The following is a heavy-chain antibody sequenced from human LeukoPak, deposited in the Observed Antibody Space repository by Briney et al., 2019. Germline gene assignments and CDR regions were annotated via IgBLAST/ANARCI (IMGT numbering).Heavy chain of an antibody. CDR3: TTWNYYDSAFDI. CDR2: IKSKTDGGTT. J-gene: IGHJ3*02. Sequence: PGGSLRLSCAASGFTFSNAWMSWVRQAPGKGLEWVGRIKSKTDGGTTDYAAPVKGRFTISRDDYLQMNSLKTEDTAVYYCTTWNYYDSAFDIWGQGTMVTVSS. V-gene: IGHV3-15*01. D-gene: IGHD3-22*01. CDR1: GFTFSNAW.